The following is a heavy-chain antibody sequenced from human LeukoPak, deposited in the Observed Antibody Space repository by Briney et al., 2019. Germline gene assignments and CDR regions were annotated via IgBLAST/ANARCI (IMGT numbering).Heavy chain of an antibody. V-gene: IGHV4-39*01. CDR2: IYYSGST. CDR3: ARHGSRADVGATRY. D-gene: IGHD1-26*01. J-gene: IGHJ4*02. Sequence: SETLSLTCTVSGGSISSSSYYWGWIRQPPWKGLEWIGSIYYSGSTYYSPSLKSRVTISVDTSKNQFSLKLSSVTAADMAVYYRARHGSRADVGATRYWGRGTLVTVPS. CDR1: GGSISSSSYY.